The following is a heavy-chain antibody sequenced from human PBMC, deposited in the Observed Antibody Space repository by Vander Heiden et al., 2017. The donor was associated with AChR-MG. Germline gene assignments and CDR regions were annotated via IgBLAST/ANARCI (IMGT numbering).Heavy chain of an antibody. V-gene: IGHV1-69*06. CDR2: IIPIFGTA. CDR3: ARDRRGDYPPKTVAMDV. Sequence: QVQLVQSGAEVKKPGSSVKVSCKASGGTFSSYAISWVRQAPGQGLEWMGGIIPIFGTANYAQKFQGRVTITADKSTSTAYMELSSLRSEDTAVYYCARDRRGDYPPKTVAMDVWGKGTTVTVSS. D-gene: IGHD3-10*01. J-gene: IGHJ6*04. CDR1: GGTFSSYA.